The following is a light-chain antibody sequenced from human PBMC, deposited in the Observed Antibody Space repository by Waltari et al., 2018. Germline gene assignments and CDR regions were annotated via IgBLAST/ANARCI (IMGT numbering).Light chain of an antibody. J-gene: IGKJ2*01. CDR2: GAS. Sequence: EIVMTQSPATLSVSPGERATLSCRASQSVSSKLAWYQQKPGQAPRLLIYGASTRATGIPARFSGSGSGTEFTLTISSLQSEDFAVYYCQQYNNWPPAYTFGQGTKLEIK. CDR1: QSVSSK. V-gene: IGKV3-15*01. CDR3: QQYNNWPPAYT.